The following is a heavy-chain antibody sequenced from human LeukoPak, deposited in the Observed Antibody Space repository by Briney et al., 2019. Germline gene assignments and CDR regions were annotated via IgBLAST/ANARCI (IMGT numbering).Heavy chain of an antibody. CDR2: INPSGGST. D-gene: IGHD6-13*01. CDR1: GYTFTSYG. Sequence: GASVKVSCKASGYTFTSYGISWVRQAPGQGLEWMGIINPSGGSTSYAQKFQGRVTMTRDMSTSTVYMELSSLRSEDTAVYYCAGSSSLDYWGQGTLVTVSS. V-gene: IGHV1-46*01. J-gene: IGHJ4*02. CDR3: AGSSSLDY.